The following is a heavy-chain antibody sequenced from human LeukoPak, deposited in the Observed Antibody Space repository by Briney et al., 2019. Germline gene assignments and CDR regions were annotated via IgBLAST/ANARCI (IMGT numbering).Heavy chain of an antibody. CDR1: GVSISSYY. CDR3: AREGSGSGAYYFDY. D-gene: IGHD2-15*01. V-gene: IGHV4-59*01. CDR2: IYYSGST. Sequence: PSETLSLTCTVSGVSISSYYWSWIRQPPGRGLEWIGYIYYSGSTNYNPSLKSRVTISVDTSKNQFSLKLSSVTAADTGVYYCAREGSGSGAYYFDYWGQGTLVTVSS. J-gene: IGHJ4*02.